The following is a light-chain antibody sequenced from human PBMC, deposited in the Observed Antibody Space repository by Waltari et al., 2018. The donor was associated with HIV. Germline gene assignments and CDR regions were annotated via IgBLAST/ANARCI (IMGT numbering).Light chain of an antibody. CDR2: RNN. Sequence: QSVLTQPPSVSGTPGQRVPISCSGSSPNIGRNTVNWYQQLPGTAPKRLIYRNNQRPSGVPDRFSGSKSGTSASLAISGLQSEDEADYYCAAWDDTLNGHVAFGGGTKLTVL. J-gene: IGLJ2*01. CDR1: SPNIGRNT. V-gene: IGLV1-44*01. CDR3: AAWDDTLNGHVA.